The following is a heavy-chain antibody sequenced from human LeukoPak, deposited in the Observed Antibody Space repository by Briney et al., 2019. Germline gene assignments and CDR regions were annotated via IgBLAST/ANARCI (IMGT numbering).Heavy chain of an antibody. D-gene: IGHD3-22*01. CDR3: AKDGGQWLPITGIDY. J-gene: IGHJ4*02. CDR1: GFTFSSYA. Sequence: GGSLRLSCAASGFTFSSYAMSWVLQAPGKGLEWVSAISGSGGSTYYADSVKGRFTISRDNSKNTLYLQMNSLRAEDTAVYYCAKDGGQWLPITGIDYWGQGTLVTVSS. CDR2: ISGSGGST. V-gene: IGHV3-23*01.